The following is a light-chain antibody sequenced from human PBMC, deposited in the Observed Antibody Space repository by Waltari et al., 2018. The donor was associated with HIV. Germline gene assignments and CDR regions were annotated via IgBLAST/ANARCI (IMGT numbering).Light chain of an antibody. J-gene: IGLJ2*01. CDR1: SGDVGGYNF. CDR3: SSYTSSGPRYVL. CDR2: NVN. V-gene: IGLV2-14*03. Sequence: QSALTQPASVSGSPGQSITISCTGTSGDVGGYNFVSWYQKHPGKAPKLIIYNVNSRPAWVCIRFSGSRSANTASLTISGLQAEGEADYFCSSYTSSGPRYVLFGGGTRLTVL.